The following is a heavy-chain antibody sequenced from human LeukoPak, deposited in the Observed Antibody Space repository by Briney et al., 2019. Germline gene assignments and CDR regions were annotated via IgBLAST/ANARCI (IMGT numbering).Heavy chain of an antibody. Sequence: GGSLRLSCGASGFTFSSNAMSWVRQAPGKGLEWVSSISDTGGSTYYAGSVKGRFTISRDNSKNTLYLQMNSLRAEDTALYYCAKHYDSSGYYYNYWGQGTLVTVSS. D-gene: IGHD3-22*01. CDR3: AKHYDSSGYYYNY. CDR1: GFTFSSNA. J-gene: IGHJ4*02. V-gene: IGHV3-23*01. CDR2: ISDTGGST.